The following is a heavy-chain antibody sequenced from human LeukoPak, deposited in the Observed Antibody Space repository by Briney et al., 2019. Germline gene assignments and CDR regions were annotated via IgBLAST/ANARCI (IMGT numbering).Heavy chain of an antibody. CDR2: IKGGGGDP. CDR1: GFTFSTYA. J-gene: IGHJ4*02. D-gene: IGHD2-21*02. V-gene: IGHV3-23*01. Sequence: GGSLRLSCAASGFTFSTYAMGWVRQAPWKGLEGVSSIKGGGGDPFYADSVKGRFTISRDNSKNTLFLQLNSLRAEDTAVYYCARGGHDFNPFYWWGQGTLVTVSS. CDR3: ARGGHDFNPFYW.